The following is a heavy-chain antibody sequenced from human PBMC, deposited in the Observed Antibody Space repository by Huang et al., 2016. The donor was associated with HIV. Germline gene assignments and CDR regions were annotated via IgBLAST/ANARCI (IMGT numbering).Heavy chain of an antibody. Sequence: QVQLVQSGAEVRKPGSSVKVSCRASGGSFNNFGINWVRQAPGQGLEWRGGIIPRFGTRNDAQGFQGRVTITADETTGVVYMELSSLRSDDTAVYFCAKRGGAWGSPYAFDLWGPGTMVTVSS. V-gene: IGHV1-69*13. CDR3: AKRGGAWGSPYAFDL. CDR1: GGSFNNFG. J-gene: IGHJ3*01. D-gene: IGHD3-16*01. CDR2: IIPRFGTR.